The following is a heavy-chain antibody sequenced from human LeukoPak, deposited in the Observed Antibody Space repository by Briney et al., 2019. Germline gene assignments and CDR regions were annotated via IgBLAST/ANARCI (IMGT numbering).Heavy chain of an antibody. V-gene: IGHV4-39*07. D-gene: IGHD6-25*01. CDR2: IYYSGST. J-gene: IGHJ4*02. Sequence: SETLSLTCTVSGGSISSSSYYWGWIRQPPGKGLEWIGSIYYSGSTYYNPSLKSRVTISVDTSKNQFSLKLSSVTAADTAVYYCVRSIPSGPIFDYWGQGTLVTVSS. CDR1: GGSISSSSYY. CDR3: VRSIPSGPIFDY.